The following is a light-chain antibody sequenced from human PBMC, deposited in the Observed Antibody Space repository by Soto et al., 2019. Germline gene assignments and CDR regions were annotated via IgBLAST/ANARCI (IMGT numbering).Light chain of an antibody. CDR2: DVS. Sequence: QSVLAQPASVSRSPGQSITISCAGTSSDVGHYNYVSWYQQHPGKAPKLLIYDVSNRPSGVSDRFSGSKSGNTASLTISGLQAEDESDYYCSSYTISNTYVFGTGTRSPS. V-gene: IGLV2-14*01. J-gene: IGLJ1*01. CDR1: SSDVGHYNY. CDR3: SSYTISNTYV.